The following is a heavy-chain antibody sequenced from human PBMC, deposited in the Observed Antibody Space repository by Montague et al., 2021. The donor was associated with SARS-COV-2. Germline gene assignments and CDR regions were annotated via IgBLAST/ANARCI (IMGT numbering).Heavy chain of an antibody. J-gene: IGHJ4*02. Sequence: SETLSLTCTVSGGSISSYYWSWIRQPPGKGLEWIGYIYYSGSTNYNPSLRSRVTISVDTSKNQFSLKLSSVTAADTAVYYCARGREYRSSEGFDYWGQGTLVTVSS. V-gene: IGHV4-59*01. CDR1: GGSISSYY. CDR3: ARGREYRSSEGFDY. CDR2: IYYSGST. D-gene: IGHD6-6*01.